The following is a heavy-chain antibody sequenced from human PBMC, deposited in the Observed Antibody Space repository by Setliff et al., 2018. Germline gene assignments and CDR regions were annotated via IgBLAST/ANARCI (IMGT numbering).Heavy chain of an antibody. Sequence: GGSLRLSCAASGFTFSRYWMSWVRQAPGKGLVWVSHINRDGSNIRYADSVKGRFTISRDIAKNTLYLQINSLRAEDTAVYYCARAFGGNSDAFDIWGQGTMVTVSS. CDR3: ARAFGGNSDAFDI. J-gene: IGHJ3*02. V-gene: IGHV3-74*01. CDR1: GFTFSRYW. D-gene: IGHD2-21*02. CDR2: INRDGSNI.